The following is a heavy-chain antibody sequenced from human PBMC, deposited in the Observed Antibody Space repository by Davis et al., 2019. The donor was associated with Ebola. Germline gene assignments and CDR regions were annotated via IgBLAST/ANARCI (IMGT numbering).Heavy chain of an antibody. CDR3: ARDDYYDFWSGYFLDY. CDR1: GFTFSSYS. CDR2: ISYDGSNK. V-gene: IGHV3-30-3*01. D-gene: IGHD3-3*01. Sequence: GESLKISCAASGFTFSSYSMHWVRQAPGKGLEWVAVISYDGSNKYYADSVKGRFTISRDNSKNTLYLQMNSLRAEDTAVYYCARDDYYDFWSGYFLDYWGQGTLVTVSS. J-gene: IGHJ4*02.